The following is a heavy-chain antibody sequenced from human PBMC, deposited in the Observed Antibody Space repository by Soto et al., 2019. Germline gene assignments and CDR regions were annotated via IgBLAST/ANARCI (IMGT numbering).Heavy chain of an antibody. Sequence: GGSLRLYCAASGFTFSSYAMSWVRQAPGKGLEWVSAISGSGGSTYYADSVKGRFTISRDNSKNTLYLQMNSLRAEDTAVYYCAKAALYSSSSSSYGMDVWGQGTTVTVSS. CDR1: GFTFSSYA. V-gene: IGHV3-23*01. CDR2: ISGSGGST. J-gene: IGHJ6*02. CDR3: AKAALYSSSSSSYGMDV. D-gene: IGHD6-6*01.